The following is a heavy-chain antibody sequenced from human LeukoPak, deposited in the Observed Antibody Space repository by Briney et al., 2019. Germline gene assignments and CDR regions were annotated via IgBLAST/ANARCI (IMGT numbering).Heavy chain of an antibody. V-gene: IGHV3-30*02. CDR3: AKGGDRGNYYFDS. CDR2: IRNDGSNH. J-gene: IGHJ4*02. CDR1: GFTFSHHG. D-gene: IGHD3-10*01. Sequence: PGGSLRLSCAASGFTFSHHGMHWVRQAPGKGLEWVAFIRNDGSNHYYADSVKGRVTISRDISKNTLYLQMNSLRAEDTAVYFCAKGGDRGNYYFDSWGQGTLVSVSS.